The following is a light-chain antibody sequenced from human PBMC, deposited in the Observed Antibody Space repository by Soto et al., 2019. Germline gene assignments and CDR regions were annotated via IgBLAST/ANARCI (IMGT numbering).Light chain of an antibody. V-gene: IGKV1-33*01. CDR3: QQYDNLPIT. Sequence: DIQMTQSPSSLSASVGDRVTITCQASQDISNYLNWYQQTPGKAPKLLIYDASNLETGVPPRFSGGGSGTDFTFIISRLQPEDIATYFCQQYDNLPITFGQGTRLEIK. CDR2: DAS. CDR1: QDISNY. J-gene: IGKJ5*01.